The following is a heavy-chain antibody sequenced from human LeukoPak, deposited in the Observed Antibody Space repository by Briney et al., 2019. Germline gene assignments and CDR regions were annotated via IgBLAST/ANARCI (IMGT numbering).Heavy chain of an antibody. CDR1: GFTFDDYT. Sequence: PGGSLRLSCAASGFTFDDYTMHWVRQAPGKGLEWVSLISWDGGSTYYADSVKGRLTISRDNSKTLLYLQMNSPRTEDTALDYCAKEGVRTTPFPYYYYYMDFWGKGTTVTVSS. V-gene: IGHV3-43*01. D-gene: IGHD2/OR15-2a*01. CDR3: AKEGVRTTPFPYYYYYMDF. CDR2: ISWDGGST. J-gene: IGHJ6*03.